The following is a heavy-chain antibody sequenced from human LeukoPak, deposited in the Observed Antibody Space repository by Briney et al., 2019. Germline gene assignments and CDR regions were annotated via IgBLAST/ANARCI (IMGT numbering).Heavy chain of an antibody. V-gene: IGHV1-8*01. D-gene: IGHD3-10*01. CDR3: VRDGEGVAISVNYWFDP. Sequence: ASVEVSCKASGFTFTSYDINWVRQATGQGLEWMGWMNPINGNTGYAQKFQGRVTMTRDTSISTAYMELRSLRSDDTAVYYCVRDGEGVAISVNYWFDPWGQGTLVTVSS. CDR1: GFTFTSYD. CDR2: MNPINGNT. J-gene: IGHJ5*02.